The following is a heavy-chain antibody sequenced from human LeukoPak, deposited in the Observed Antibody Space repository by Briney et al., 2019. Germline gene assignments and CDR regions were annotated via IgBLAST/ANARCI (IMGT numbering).Heavy chain of an antibody. CDR3: ASSSIAASRLLGGNFDY. D-gene: IGHD2-15*01. CDR1: GGTFSSYA. Sequence: SXKVSCKASGGTFSSYAISWVRQAPGQGLEWMGRIIPIFGTANYAQKFQGRVTITTDESTSTAYMELSSLRSEDTAVYYCASSSIAASRLLGGNFDYWGQGTLVTVSS. CDR2: IIPIFGTA. V-gene: IGHV1-69*05. J-gene: IGHJ4*02.